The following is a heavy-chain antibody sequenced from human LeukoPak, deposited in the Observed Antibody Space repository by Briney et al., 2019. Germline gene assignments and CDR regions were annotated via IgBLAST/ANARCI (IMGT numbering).Heavy chain of an antibody. Sequence: GGSLRLSCAASGFTFSSYSMNWVRQAPGKGLEWVSSISSSSSYIYYADSVKGRFAISRDNAKNSLYLQMNSLRAEDTAVYYCARDLAASYQLLSSGFQHWGQGTLVTVSS. V-gene: IGHV3-21*01. CDR1: GFTFSSYS. CDR3: ARDLAASYQLLSSGFQH. CDR2: ISSSSSYI. D-gene: IGHD2-2*01. J-gene: IGHJ1*01.